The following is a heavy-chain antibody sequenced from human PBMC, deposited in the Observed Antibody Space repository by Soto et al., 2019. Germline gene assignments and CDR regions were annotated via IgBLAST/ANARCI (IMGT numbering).Heavy chain of an antibody. CDR3: ARGPNGGNIYYFDY. Sequence: QVQLVQSGAEVKKPGASVKVSCKASGYTFINYYMHWVRQAPGQGPEWMGIINPIGGTTHYAQKLQGRVTMTRDTSTSTVYMELSSLGSEDTAVYYCARGPNGGNIYYFDYWGQGILVTVSS. CDR2: INPIGGTT. CDR1: GYTFINYY. D-gene: IGHD2-15*01. J-gene: IGHJ4*02. V-gene: IGHV1-46*04.